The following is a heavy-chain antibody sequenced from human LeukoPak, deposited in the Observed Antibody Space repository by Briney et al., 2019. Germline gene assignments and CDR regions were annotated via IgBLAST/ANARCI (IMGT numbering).Heavy chain of an antibody. Sequence: PSETLPLTCTVSGYSVSNSYWSWIRQPPGKGLEWIAYSHHSGETKYNPSLKSRITISVDTSKNQVSLNLNSVTAADTAVYYCARQPGGTAAFDIWGQGTTVTVSA. V-gene: IGHV4-59*08. D-gene: IGHD1-14*01. CDR1: GYSVSNSY. J-gene: IGHJ3*02. CDR2: SHHSGET. CDR3: ARQPGGTAAFDI.